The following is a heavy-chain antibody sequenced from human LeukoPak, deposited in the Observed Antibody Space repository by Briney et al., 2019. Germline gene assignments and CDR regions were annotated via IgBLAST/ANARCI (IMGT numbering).Heavy chain of an antibody. D-gene: IGHD3-10*01. V-gene: IGHV4-34*01. Sequence: SETLSLTCAVDGGSFSGYYWGWVHQSPEKGMEWIGEINHSGSTNYNPSLKSRLIVSMDASQNHFSMNLRSVTATDRAIYYCARRRWEGFGESFDIWGQGTTVTVSS. CDR1: GGSFSGYY. J-gene: IGHJ3*02. CDR3: ARRRWEGFGESFDI. CDR2: INHSGST.